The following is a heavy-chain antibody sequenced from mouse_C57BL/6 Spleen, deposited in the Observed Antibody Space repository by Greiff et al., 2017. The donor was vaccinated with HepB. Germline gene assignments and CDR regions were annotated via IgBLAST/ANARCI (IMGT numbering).Heavy chain of an antibody. Sequence: QVQLQQSGPELVKPGASVKISCNASGYAFSSSWMNWVKQRPGKGLVWIGRIYPGDGDTTYNSKFKGPATLTADKSSSTAYMQLSSLTSEDSAVYFCAKNWDGGYYFDYWGQGTTLTVSS. CDR2: IYPGDGDT. D-gene: IGHD4-1*01. CDR1: GYAFSSSW. V-gene: IGHV1-82*01. J-gene: IGHJ2*01. CDR3: AKNWDGGYYFDY.